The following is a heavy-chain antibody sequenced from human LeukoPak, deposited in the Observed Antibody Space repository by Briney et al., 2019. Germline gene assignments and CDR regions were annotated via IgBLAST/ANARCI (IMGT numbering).Heavy chain of an antibody. J-gene: IGHJ5*02. Sequence: SETLSLTCTVSGGSITGYYWSWIRQPPGKGLEWVGYIFSSGSTNYNPSLKSRVTISLDTSKSQFSLKLISVTASDTAVYYCAKRREVTTPPWFDPWGQGTLVTVSS. CDR3: AKRREVTTPPWFDP. CDR1: GGSITGYY. V-gene: IGHV4-59*08. D-gene: IGHD4-17*01. CDR2: IFSSGST.